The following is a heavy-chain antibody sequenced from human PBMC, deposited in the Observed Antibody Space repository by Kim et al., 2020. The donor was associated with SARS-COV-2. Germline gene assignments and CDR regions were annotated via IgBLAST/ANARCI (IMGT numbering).Heavy chain of an antibody. CDR1: GFTFSSYS. Sequence: GGSLRLSCAASGFTFSSYSMNWVRQAPGKGLEWVSSISSSSSYIYYADSVKGRFTISRDNAKNSLYLQMNSLRAEDTAVYYCARDLGEWLRSTVRWGNYYGMDVWGQGTTVTVSS. D-gene: IGHD5-12*01. V-gene: IGHV3-21*01. J-gene: IGHJ6*02. CDR2: ISSSSSYI. CDR3: ARDLGEWLRSTVRWGNYYGMDV.